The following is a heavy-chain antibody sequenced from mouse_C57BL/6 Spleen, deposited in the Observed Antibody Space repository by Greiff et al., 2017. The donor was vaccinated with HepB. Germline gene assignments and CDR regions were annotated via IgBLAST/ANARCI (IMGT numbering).Heavy chain of an antibody. J-gene: IGHJ4*01. Sequence: VQLQQPGAELVKPGASVKMSCKASGYTFTSYWITWVKQRPGQGLEWIGDIYPGSGSTNYNEKFKSKATLTVDTSSSTAYMQLSSLTSEDSAVYYCARGGFYYGSSHYAMDYWGQGTSVTVSS. CDR2: IYPGSGST. V-gene: IGHV1-55*01. CDR3: ARGGFYYGSSHYAMDY. CDR1: GYTFTSYW. D-gene: IGHD1-1*01.